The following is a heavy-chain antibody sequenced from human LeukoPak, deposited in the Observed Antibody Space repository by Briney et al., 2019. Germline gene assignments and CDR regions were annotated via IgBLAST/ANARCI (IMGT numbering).Heavy chain of an antibody. V-gene: IGHV1-2*02. CDR3: ARLMTYYDFWSGYYYYYGMDV. Sequence: ASVKVSCKASGYTFTGYYMHWVRQAPGQGLEWMGWINPNSGGTNYAQKFQGRVTITRNTSISTAYMELSSLRSEDTAVYYCARLMTYYDFWSGYYYYYGMDVWGQGTTVTVSS. D-gene: IGHD3-3*01. CDR2: INPNSGGT. CDR1: GYTFTGYY. J-gene: IGHJ6*02.